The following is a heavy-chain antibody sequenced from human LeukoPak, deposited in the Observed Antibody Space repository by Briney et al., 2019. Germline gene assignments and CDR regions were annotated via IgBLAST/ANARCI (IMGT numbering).Heavy chain of an antibody. CDR2: IYHSGST. CDR3: ARTGTTFGAFDI. Sequence: SETLSLTCAVPGGSISSGGYSWSWIRQPPGKGLEWIGYIYHSGSTYYNPSLKSRVTISVDRSKNQFSLKLSSVTAADTAVYYCARTGTTFGAFDIWGQGTMVTVSS. J-gene: IGHJ3*02. D-gene: IGHD1-1*01. CDR1: GGSISSGGYS. V-gene: IGHV4-30-2*01.